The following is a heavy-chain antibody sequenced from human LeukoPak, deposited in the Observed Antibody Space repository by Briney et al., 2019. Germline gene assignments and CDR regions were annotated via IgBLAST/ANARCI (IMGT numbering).Heavy chain of an antibody. Sequence: KPSETLSLTCNVSGASLSSYFWSWIRQPPGKGLEWIGYIYYDGYPNYSPSLRSRITISVEKSKSQFSLNLRSVTAADTALYFCAGTELGYCTVTGCPLESWGQGTLVTVSS. CDR2: IYYDGYP. D-gene: IGHD2-8*02. CDR3: AGTELGYCTVTGCPLES. CDR1: GASLSSYF. J-gene: IGHJ4*02. V-gene: IGHV4-59*01.